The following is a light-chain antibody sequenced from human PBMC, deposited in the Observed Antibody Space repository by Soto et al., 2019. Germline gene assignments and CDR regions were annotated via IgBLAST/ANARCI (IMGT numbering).Light chain of an antibody. J-gene: IGKJ1*01. CDR2: GAA. CDR1: QSVSSSF. CDR3: QHYNSYSEA. Sequence: ENVLTQSPGTLSLSPGERATLSCRASQSVSSSFVAWYQQKPGQAPRLVIYGAASRATGIPDRFSGSGSGTDFTLTISRLEPEDFATYYCQHYNSYSEAFGQGTKVELK. V-gene: IGKV3-20*01.